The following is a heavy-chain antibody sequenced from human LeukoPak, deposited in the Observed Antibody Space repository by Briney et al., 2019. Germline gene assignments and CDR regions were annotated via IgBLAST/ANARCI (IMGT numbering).Heavy chain of an antibody. V-gene: IGHV3-30*02. CDR1: GFTFSSYG. CDR2: IRYDGSNK. CDR3: AKDGGYSYGGVDY. Sequence: GGSLRLSCAASGFTFSSYGMHWVRQAPGKGLEWVAFIRYDGSNKYYADSVKGRFTISRDNSKNTLYLQMNSLRAEDTAVYYCAKDGGYSYGGVDYWGQGTLVTVSS. J-gene: IGHJ4*02. D-gene: IGHD5-18*01.